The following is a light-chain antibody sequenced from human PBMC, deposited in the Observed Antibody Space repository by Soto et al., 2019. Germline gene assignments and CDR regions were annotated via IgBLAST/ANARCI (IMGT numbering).Light chain of an antibody. CDR2: EVS. J-gene: IGLJ1*01. CDR1: SSDVGAYDY. Sequence: QSVLTQPASVSGSPGQSITISCTGTSSDVGAYDYVSWYQQHPDKAPKLMIYEVSYRPSGVSNRFSGSKSVNTATLTISGLQAEDEADYYFSSYTTSSTRVFGTGTKLTVL. V-gene: IGLV2-14*03. CDR3: SSYTTSSTRV.